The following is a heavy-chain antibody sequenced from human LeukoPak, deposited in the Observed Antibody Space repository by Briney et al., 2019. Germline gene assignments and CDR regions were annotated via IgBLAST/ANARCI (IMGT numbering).Heavy chain of an antibody. J-gene: IGHJ4*02. D-gene: IGHD3-22*01. CDR3: AREPGYYYDTSGYTFDY. V-gene: IGHV4-4*07. Sequence: SETLSLTCTVSGGPSNNYYWSWIRQSAGKGLEWIGRIYTGGSTNYNPSLKSRVSISVDTSKNQFSLRLRSVTAADTAVYYCAREPGYYYDTSGYTFDYWGQGILVTVSS. CDR2: IYTGGST. CDR1: GGPSNNYY.